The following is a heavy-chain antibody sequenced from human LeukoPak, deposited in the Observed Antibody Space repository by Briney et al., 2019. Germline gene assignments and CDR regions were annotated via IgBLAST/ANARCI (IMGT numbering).Heavy chain of an antibody. CDR3: ASEYYYDTSGYYSLAS. Sequence: SETLSLTCSVSGGSISSGYYYWTWIRQPAGKGLEYIGHIYASGSTNYNPSLKSRVTMSVDTSKNQFSLKLSSVTAADTAVYYCASEYYYDTSGYYSLASWGQGHLVTVSS. D-gene: IGHD3-22*01. CDR1: GGSISSGYYY. CDR2: IYASGST. V-gene: IGHV4-61*09. J-gene: IGHJ4*02.